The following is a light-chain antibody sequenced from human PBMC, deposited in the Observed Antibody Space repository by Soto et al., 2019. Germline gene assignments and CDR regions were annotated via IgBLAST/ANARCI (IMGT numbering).Light chain of an antibody. V-gene: IGLV1-51*01. CDR3: GTWDNSLSVLL. J-gene: IGLJ2*01. CDR1: TSNIGENY. CDR2: DDN. Sequence: QSVLTQPPSVSAAPGQKVTISCSGSTSNIGENYVSWYQQVPGTAPKLLIYDDNQRPSLIPDRFAGSKSGTSATLDITGLQTGDEADYYCGTWDNSLSVLLFGGGTKLTVL.